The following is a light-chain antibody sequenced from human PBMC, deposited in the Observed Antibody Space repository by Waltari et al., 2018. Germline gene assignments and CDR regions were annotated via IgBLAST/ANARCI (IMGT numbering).Light chain of an antibody. CDR1: QSISNY. CDR2: DTS. CDR3: HQRSDWGT. Sequence: IVLTQSPATLSLSPGERATLSCRASQSISNYLAWYQPKRGQAPRLLLYDTSNRATGIPARFSGSGSGTEFTLTISSLEPEDFAVYYCHQRSDWGTFGGGTKVEI. J-gene: IGKJ4*01. V-gene: IGKV3-11*01.